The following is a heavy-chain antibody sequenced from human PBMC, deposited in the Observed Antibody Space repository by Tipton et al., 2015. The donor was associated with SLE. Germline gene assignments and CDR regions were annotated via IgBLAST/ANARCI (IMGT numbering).Heavy chain of an antibody. D-gene: IGHD5-24*01. CDR3: ARQEMATIRAFDI. J-gene: IGHJ3*02. CDR2: INHRGST. V-gene: IGHV4-34*01. CDR1: GGSFSGYY. Sequence: TLSLTCAVYGGSFSGYYWSWIRQPPGKGLEWIGQINHRGSTNYNPSLKSRVTISMDTSKNQFSLKLSSVTAADTAVYYCARQEMATIRAFDIWGQGTMVTVSS.